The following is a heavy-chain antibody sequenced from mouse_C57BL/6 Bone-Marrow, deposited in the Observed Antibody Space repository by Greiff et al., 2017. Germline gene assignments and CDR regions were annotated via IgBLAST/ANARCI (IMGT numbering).Heavy chain of an antibody. V-gene: IGHV5-16*01. CDR1: GFTFSDYY. J-gene: IGHJ4*01. Sequence: EVMLVESEGGLVQPGSSMKLSCTASGFTFSDYYMAWVRQVPEKGLEWVANINYDGSSTYYLDSLKSRFIISRDNAKNILYLQMSSLKSEDTATYYWARGGDYDGGRYYYAMDYWGQGTSVTVSA. D-gene: IGHD2-4*01. CDR3: ARGGDYDGGRYYYAMDY. CDR2: INYDGSST.